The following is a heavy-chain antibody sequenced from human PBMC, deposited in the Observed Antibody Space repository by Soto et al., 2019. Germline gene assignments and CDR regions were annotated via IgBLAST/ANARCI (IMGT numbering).Heavy chain of an antibody. D-gene: IGHD3-10*01. J-gene: IGHJ4*02. V-gene: IGHV1-2*04. CDR2: INPNSGGT. CDR1: GYTLTDYY. Sequence: QVQLVQSGAEVKKPGASVKVSCKASGYTLTDYYIHWVRQAPGQGLGWMGWINPNSGGTNFAQKFRGWVTMTRDTSISTAYMELTSLKSDDTAVYYCTRGAYYGSGTYPAYYFDSWGQGTLVTVSS. CDR3: TRGAYYGSGTYPAYYFDS.